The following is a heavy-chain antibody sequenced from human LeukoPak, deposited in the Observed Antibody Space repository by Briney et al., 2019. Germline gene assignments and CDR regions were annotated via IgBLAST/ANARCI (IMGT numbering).Heavy chain of an antibody. V-gene: IGHV3-53*04. Sequence: GGSLRLYCAASGLTVSSNYITWVRQPPGKGLEWVSVLHAAGGTYYADSVKGRFTISRHISKNTVYLQMNSLRAEDTAVYYCAREGYDSSGYPRLLDYWGQGTLVTVSS. CDR3: AREGYDSSGYPRLLDY. CDR2: LHAAGGT. D-gene: IGHD3-22*01. CDR1: GLTVSSNY. J-gene: IGHJ4*02.